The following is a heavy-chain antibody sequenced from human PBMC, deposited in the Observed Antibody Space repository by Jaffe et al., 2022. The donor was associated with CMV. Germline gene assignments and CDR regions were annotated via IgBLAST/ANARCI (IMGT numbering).Heavy chain of an antibody. V-gene: IGHV1-69*09. Sequence: QVQLVQSGAEVKKPGSSVKVSCKASGGTFSSYAISWVRQAPGQGLEWMGRIIPILGIANYAQKFQGRVTITADKSTSTAYMELSSLRSEDTAVYYCARDGEDTAMAYWYFDLWGRGTLVTVSS. CDR1: GGTFSSYA. CDR3: ARDGEDTAMAYWYFDL. D-gene: IGHD5-18*01. CDR2: IIPILGIA. J-gene: IGHJ2*01.